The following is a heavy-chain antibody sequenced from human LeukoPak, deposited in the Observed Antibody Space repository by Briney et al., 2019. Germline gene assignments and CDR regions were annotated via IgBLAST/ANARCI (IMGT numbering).Heavy chain of an antibody. V-gene: IGHV1-24*01. CDR3: ATGVAAGGSLTG. CDR1: GYTLTELS. CDR2: FDPEDGEK. D-gene: IGHD6-13*01. Sequence: ASVKVSCKVSGYTLTELSMHWVRQAPGKGLEWMGGFDPEDGEKIYAQKFQGRVTMTEDTSTDTAHMELSSLRSEDTAVYYCATGVAAGGSLTGWGQGTLVTVSS. J-gene: IGHJ4*02.